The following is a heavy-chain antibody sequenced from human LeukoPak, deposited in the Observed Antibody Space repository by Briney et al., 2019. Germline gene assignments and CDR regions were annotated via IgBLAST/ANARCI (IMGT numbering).Heavy chain of an antibody. CDR3: TTERDDYSNYLGVWVWDY. V-gene: IGHV3-15*01. CDR1: GFTFSNAW. CDR2: IKSKTDGGTT. J-gene: IGHJ4*02. D-gene: IGHD4-11*01. Sequence: PGGSLRLSCAASGFTFSNAWMSWVRQAPGKGLEWVGRIKSKTDGGTTDYAAPVKGRFTISRDDSKNTLYLQMNSLKTEDTAVYYCTTERDDYSNYLGVWVWDYWGQGTLVTVSS.